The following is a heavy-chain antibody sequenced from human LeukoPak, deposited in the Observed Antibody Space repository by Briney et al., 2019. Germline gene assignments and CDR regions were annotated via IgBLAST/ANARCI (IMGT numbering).Heavy chain of an antibody. Sequence: SETLSLTCTVSGGSISSYYWSWIRQPAGKGLEWLGRIYTSGCTNYNPSLKSRVTMSVDTSKNQFSLKLSSVTAADTAVYYCARDLEFMPTVTTSSSGRYYYGMHVWGQETTVTVSS. D-gene: IGHD4-17*01. CDR1: GGSISSYY. CDR3: ARDLEFMPTVTTSSSGRYYYGMHV. V-gene: IGHV4-4*07. CDR2: IYTSGCT. J-gene: IGHJ6*02.